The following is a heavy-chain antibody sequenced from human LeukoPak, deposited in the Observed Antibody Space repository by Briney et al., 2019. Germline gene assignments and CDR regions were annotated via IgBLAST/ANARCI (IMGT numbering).Heavy chain of an antibody. V-gene: IGHV1-8*01. CDR2: MNPNSGNT. CDR1: GYTFTSYD. J-gene: IGHJ5*02. Sequence: ASVKVSCKASGYTFTSYDINWVRQATGQGLEWMGWMNPNSGNTGYAQKFRGRVTMTRNTSISTAYMELSRLRSDDTAVYYCASDSGSYGEYNWFDPWGQGTLVTVSS. CDR3: ASDSGSYGEYNWFDP. D-gene: IGHD1-26*01.